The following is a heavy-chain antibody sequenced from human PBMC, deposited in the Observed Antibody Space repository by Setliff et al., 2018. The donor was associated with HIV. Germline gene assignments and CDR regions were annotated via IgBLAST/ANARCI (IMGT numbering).Heavy chain of an antibody. Sequence: PGGSLRLSCVASGFTFSSYCMDWFRQVPGKGLEWVSGINGDGDSTYYADSVKGRFTVSRDNSKDTLTLQMNDLRAEDTGLYYCAKDYTTTFWEYNWFDLWGQGTLVTVSS. CDR3: AKDYTTTFWEYNWFDL. V-gene: IGHV3-23*01. D-gene: IGHD3-3*01. CDR1: GFTFSSYC. CDR2: INGDGDST. J-gene: IGHJ5*02.